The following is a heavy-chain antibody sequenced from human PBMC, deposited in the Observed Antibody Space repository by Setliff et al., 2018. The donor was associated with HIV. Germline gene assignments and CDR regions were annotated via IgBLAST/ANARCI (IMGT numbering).Heavy chain of an antibody. V-gene: IGHV5-51*01. J-gene: IGHJ3*02. CDR2: IYLGDSDT. CDR3: ARQGDYHILTGYYSGPHDAFDI. CDR1: GYSFTNYW. Sequence: GESLKISCKGSGYSFTNYWIAWVRQMPGRGLEWMGIIYLGDSDTRYSPSFQGQVTISADKSISTAYLQWSSLKASDTAMYYCARQGDYHILTGYYSGPHDAFDIWGQGTMVTVSS. D-gene: IGHD3-9*01.